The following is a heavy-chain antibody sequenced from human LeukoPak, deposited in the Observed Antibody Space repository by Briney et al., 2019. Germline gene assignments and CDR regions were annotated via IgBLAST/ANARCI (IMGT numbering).Heavy chain of an antibody. V-gene: IGHV4-39*01. Sequence: SETLSLTCTVSGASFSDSTYYWAWFRQPPGKGLEWIASIYFSETKYNPSLKSRVTISGDTSKNQVSLKLTSVTATDTAVYYCASPSKLVLSRGAFDIWGQGTMVTVSA. CDR1: GASFSDSTYY. CDR3: ASPSKLVLSRGAFDI. D-gene: IGHD3-10*01. CDR2: IYFSET. J-gene: IGHJ3*02.